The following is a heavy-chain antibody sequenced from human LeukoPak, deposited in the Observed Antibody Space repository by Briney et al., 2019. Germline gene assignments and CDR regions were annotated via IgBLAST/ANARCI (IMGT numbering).Heavy chain of an antibody. CDR1: GFTFSSYS. D-gene: IGHD3-22*01. Sequence: PGGSLRLSCAASGFTFSSYSMNWVRQAPGRGLEWVSVIYSGGSTYYADSVKGRFTISRDNSKNTLYLQMNTLRAEDTAVYYCARTHDSSGSRLDYWGQGTLVTVSS. CDR2: IYSGGST. CDR3: ARTHDSSGSRLDY. J-gene: IGHJ4*02. V-gene: IGHV3-53*01.